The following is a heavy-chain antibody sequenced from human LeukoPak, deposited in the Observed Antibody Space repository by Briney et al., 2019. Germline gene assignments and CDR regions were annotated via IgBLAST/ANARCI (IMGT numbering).Heavy chain of an antibody. CDR2: IYYSGST. D-gene: IGHD3-22*01. V-gene: IGHV4-38-2*02. CDR1: GYSISSGYY. CDR3: AKSLSSGYPGDFQH. J-gene: IGHJ1*01. Sequence: TSETLSLTCTVSGYSISSGYYWGWIRQPPGKGLEWIGSIYYSGSTYYNPSLKSRVTISVDTSKNQFSLKLSSVTAADTAVYYCAKSLSSGYPGDFQHWGQGTLVTVSS.